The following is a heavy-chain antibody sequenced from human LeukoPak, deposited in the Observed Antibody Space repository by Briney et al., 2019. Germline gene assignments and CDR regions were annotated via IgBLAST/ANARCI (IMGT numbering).Heavy chain of an antibody. Sequence: SETLSLTCTVSGSSIRSSSYHWGWVRQPPGKGLEWIGNIHYSGSTSYNPSLKSRVTLSVDTSKNQFSLKLSSVTAADAAVFYCARLTGRDSSDWPYFHYWGQGALVTVSS. CDR2: IHYSGST. CDR3: ARLTGRDSSDWPYFHY. CDR1: GSSIRSSSYH. D-gene: IGHD6-25*01. J-gene: IGHJ4*01. V-gene: IGHV4-39*01.